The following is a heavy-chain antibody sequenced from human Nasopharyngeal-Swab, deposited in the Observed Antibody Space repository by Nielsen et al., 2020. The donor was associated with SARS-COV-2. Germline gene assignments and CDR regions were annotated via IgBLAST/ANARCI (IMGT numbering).Heavy chain of an antibody. J-gene: IGHJ4*02. Sequence: GESLKISCAASGFTFSSYWMSWVRQAPGKGLEWVANIKEDGSEKYYVDSVKGRFTISRDNAKNSLYLQMNSLRAEDTAVYYCADGNSADHWGQGTLVTVSS. CDR1: GFTFSSYW. CDR2: IKEDGSEK. D-gene: IGHD4-23*01. CDR3: ADGNSADH. V-gene: IGHV3-7*03.